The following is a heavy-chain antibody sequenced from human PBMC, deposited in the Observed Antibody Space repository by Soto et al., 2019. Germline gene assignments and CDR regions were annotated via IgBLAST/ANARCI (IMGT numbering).Heavy chain of an antibody. J-gene: IGHJ6*02. Sequence: GASVKVSCKASGYTFTSYGISWVRQAPGQGLEWMGWISAYNGNTNYAQKLQGRVTMTTDTSTSTAYMELRSLRSDDTAVYYCAHRRRNNLWSGNPAYGMDVWGQGTTVTVSS. CDR3: AHRRRNNLWSGNPAYGMDV. D-gene: IGHD3-3*01. CDR1: GYTFTSYG. V-gene: IGHV1-18*04. CDR2: ISAYNGNT.